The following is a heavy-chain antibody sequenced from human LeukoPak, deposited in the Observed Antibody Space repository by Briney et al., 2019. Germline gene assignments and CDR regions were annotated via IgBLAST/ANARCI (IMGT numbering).Heavy chain of an antibody. CDR2: IYTGGDT. V-gene: IGHV3-66*01. J-gene: IGHJ4*02. D-gene: IGHD3-3*01. Sequence: TGGSLRLSCAASGFTVSSNYMSWVRQAPGKGLEWVSGIYTGGDTYYADSVKDRFTISRDNSKNTLYLQMNSLRAEDTAVYYCTRGSSKRFLERFVGYYFDYWGQGTLVTVSS. CDR1: GFTVSSNY. CDR3: TRGSSKRFLERFVGYYFDY.